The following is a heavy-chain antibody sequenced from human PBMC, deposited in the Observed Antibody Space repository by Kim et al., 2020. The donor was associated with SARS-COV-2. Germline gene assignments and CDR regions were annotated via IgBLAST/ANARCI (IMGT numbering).Heavy chain of an antibody. Sequence: GGSLRLSCAASGFSFYKAWMNWVRQAPGKGLEWVGRIKSNSDGGITDYAAPVKGRFTISRDDSKTTLYLQMHSLRAEDTAVYYCLTENGLSGTNWVCYNFWGKATLVVVSS. V-gene: IGHV3-15*01. CDR3: LTENGLSGTNWVCYNF. J-gene: IGHJ4*02. CDR2: IKSNSDGGIT. D-gene: IGHD2-8*01. CDR1: GFSFYKAW.